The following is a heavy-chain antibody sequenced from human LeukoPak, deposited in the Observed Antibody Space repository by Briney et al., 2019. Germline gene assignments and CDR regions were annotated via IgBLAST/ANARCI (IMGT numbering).Heavy chain of an antibody. D-gene: IGHD5-18*01. J-gene: IGHJ6*02. CDR2: FYAGGDT. CDR3: VRERYSRSHTFQYDGMDV. CDR1: GFTVNSNF. V-gene: IGHV3-66*01. Sequence: GGSLRLSCVVSGFTVNSNFMSWVRQAPGKELEWVSIFYAGGDTYYADSVQGRFTISRDNSKNTVYLQMNSLRVEDSAIYFCVRERYSRSHTFQYDGMDVWGQGTTVIVSS.